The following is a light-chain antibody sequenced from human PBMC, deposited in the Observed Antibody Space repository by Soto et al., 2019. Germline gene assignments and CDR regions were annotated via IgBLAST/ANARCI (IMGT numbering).Light chain of an antibody. CDR3: SSYAGSNNFVV. V-gene: IGLV2-8*01. J-gene: IGLJ2*01. Sequence: QSVLTQPPSASGSPGQSVTISCTGTSSDVGGYNYVSWYQQHPGKAPKLMNYEVSKRPSGVPEPFSGSKSGNTASLTGPGLQAEDEADYYCSSYAGSNNFVVFGGGTKLTVL. CDR1: SSDVGGYNY. CDR2: EVS.